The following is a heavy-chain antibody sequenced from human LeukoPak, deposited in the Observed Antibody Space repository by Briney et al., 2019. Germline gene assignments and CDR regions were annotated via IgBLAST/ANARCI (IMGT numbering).Heavy chain of an antibody. CDR3: ARGGFGELSFWFDP. CDR2: IIPIFGTA. J-gene: IGHJ5*02. Sequence: SVNVSCKASGGTFSSYSISWVRQAPGQGLEWIGGIIPIFGTANYAQKFQGRVTITADESTSTAYMELSSLRSEDTAMYYCARGGFGELSFWFDPWGQGTLVTVSS. CDR1: GGTFSSYS. V-gene: IGHV1-69*13. D-gene: IGHD3-10*01.